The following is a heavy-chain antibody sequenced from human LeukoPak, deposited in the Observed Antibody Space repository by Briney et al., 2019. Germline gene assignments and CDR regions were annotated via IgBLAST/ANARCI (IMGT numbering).Heavy chain of an antibody. J-gene: IGHJ4*02. CDR3: AKRGVVIRVILVGFHKEAYYFDS. D-gene: IGHD3-10*01. CDR1: GLSLSNYG. V-gene: IGHV3-23*01. CDR2: ISGSGGGT. Sequence: GRSLRLSCAVSGLSLSNYGMSWVRQAPGKGLEGVAGISGSGGGTNYADSVKGRFTISRDNPKHTLYLQMNRLTAEDTAVYFCAKRGVVIRVILVGFHKEAYYFDSWGQGALVTVSS.